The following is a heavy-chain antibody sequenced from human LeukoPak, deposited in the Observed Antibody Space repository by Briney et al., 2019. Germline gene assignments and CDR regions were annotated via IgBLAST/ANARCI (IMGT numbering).Heavy chain of an antibody. D-gene: IGHD2-2*01. CDR1: GGTFSRYA. CDR2: IIPIYGTA. Sequence: SVKVSCKASGGTFSRYAIKWVRQAPGQGLEWMGGIIPIYGTASYAQKFQGRVTITADESTSTVYMELRSLRSEDTAVYYCASRYCRSASCYEDWDYYYYYMDVWGKGSTVIVS. V-gene: IGHV1-69*13. J-gene: IGHJ6*03. CDR3: ASRYCRSASCYEDWDYYYYYMDV.